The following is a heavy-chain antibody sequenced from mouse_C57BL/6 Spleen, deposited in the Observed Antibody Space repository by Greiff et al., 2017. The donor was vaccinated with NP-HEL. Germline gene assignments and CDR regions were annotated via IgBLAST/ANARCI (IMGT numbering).Heavy chain of an antibody. CDR1: GYTFTSYW. D-gene: IGHD1-1*01. J-gene: IGHJ1*03. CDR3: ARSGYYYGSGYFDV. CDR2: IYPGSGST. V-gene: IGHV1-55*01. Sequence: VQLQQSGAELVKPGASVKMSCKASGYTFTSYWITWVKQRPGQGLEWIGDIYPGSGSTNYNEKFKSKATLTVDTSSSTAYMQLSSLTSEDSAVYYCARSGYYYGSGYFDVWGTGTTVTVSS.